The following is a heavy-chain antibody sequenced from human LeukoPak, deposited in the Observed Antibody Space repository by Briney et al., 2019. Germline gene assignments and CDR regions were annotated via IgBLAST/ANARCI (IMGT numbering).Heavy chain of an antibody. CDR2: IYYSGST. V-gene: IGHV4-61*01. Sequence: ETLSLTCSVSGGSINSISSTSYYWSWIRQPPGKGLEWIGYIYYSGSTNYNPSLKSRVTISVDTSKNQFSLKLSSVTAADTAVYYCARDTYYYDSSGQRGFDYWGQGTLVTVSS. CDR1: GGSINSISSTSYY. CDR3: ARDTYYYDSSGQRGFDY. J-gene: IGHJ4*02. D-gene: IGHD3-22*01.